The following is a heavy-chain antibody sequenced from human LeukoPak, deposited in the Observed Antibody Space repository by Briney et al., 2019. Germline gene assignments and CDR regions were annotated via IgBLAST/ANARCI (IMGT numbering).Heavy chain of an antibody. CDR1: GYTFTDYL. J-gene: IGHJ4*02. Sequence: GASVKVSCKASGYTFTDYLLHWVRQAPGQGLEWMGWIDTKSGATKFAQKFQARVTMTSDTSITTAYMDLSSLTSDDTAVYYCVTDDVGLHTGLGYWGQGTLVTVSS. CDR3: VTDDVGLHTGLGY. V-gene: IGHV1-2*02. D-gene: IGHD1-26*01. CDR2: IDTKSGAT.